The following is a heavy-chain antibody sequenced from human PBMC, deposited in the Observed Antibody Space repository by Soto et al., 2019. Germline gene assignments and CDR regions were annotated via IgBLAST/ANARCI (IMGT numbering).Heavy chain of an antibody. Sequence: QVQLVQSGAEVKKPGASVKVSCKASGYTFTDYYMHWVRQAPGQGLERMGWINPNSGGTKYPQKFQGRVTMTRDTSITTVYMSLTGLKSDDTAVYYCARDLAKGGGSAGFDYWGQGTLVAVSS. D-gene: IGHD2-15*01. CDR3: ARDLAKGGGSAGFDY. V-gene: IGHV1-2*02. J-gene: IGHJ4*02. CDR2: INPNSGGT. CDR1: GYTFTDYY.